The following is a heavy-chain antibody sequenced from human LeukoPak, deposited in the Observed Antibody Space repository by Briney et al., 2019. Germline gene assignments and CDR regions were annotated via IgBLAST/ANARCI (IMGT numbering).Heavy chain of an antibody. D-gene: IGHD3-16*01. Sequence: VGSLRLSCAASGFTFSGSAMHWVRQASGKGLEWVGRIRRKGNDYATAYAASVKGRFTISRDDSKNTAYLQMDSLKTEDTAVYFCTRLGGSPPYFDYWGQGTLVTVSS. J-gene: IGHJ4*02. CDR3: TRLGGSPPYFDY. V-gene: IGHV3-73*01. CDR2: IRRKGNDYAT. CDR1: GFTFSGSA.